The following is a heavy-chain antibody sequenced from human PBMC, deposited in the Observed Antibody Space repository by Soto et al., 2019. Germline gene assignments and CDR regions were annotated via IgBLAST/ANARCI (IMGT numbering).Heavy chain of an antibody. CDR2: IIPIFGTA. J-gene: IGHJ6*02. Sequence: SVKVSCKASGGTFSSYAISWVRQAPGQGLEWMGGIIPIFGTANYAQKFQGRVTITADKSTSTAYMELSSLRSEDTAVYYCAGVDSQWELLGYYYGMDVWGQGTTVTVSS. CDR1: GGTFSSYA. CDR3: AGVDSQWELLGYYYGMDV. D-gene: IGHD1-26*01. V-gene: IGHV1-69*06.